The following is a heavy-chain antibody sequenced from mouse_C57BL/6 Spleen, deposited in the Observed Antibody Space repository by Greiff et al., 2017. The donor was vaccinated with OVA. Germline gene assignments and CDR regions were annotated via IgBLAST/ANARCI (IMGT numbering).Heavy chain of an antibody. D-gene: IGHD2-2*01. CDR1: GFTFTDYY. CDR2: IRNKANGYTT. V-gene: IGHV7-3*01. Sequence: DVKLVESGGGLVQPGGSLSLSCAASGFTFTDYYMSWVRQPPGKALEWLGFIRNKANGYTTEYSASVKGRFTISRDNSPSILYLQMNALRAEDSATYDCARYGYGYDGLFAYWGQGTLVTVSA. J-gene: IGHJ3*01. CDR3: ARYGYGYDGLFAY.